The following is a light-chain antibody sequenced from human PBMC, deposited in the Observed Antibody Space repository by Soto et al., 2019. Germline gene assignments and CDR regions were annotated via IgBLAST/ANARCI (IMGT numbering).Light chain of an antibody. CDR2: AAS. CDR1: QTISNY. V-gene: IGKV1-39*01. CDR3: QQSFSTPSYT. Sequence: DIQMTQSPSSLSASVGDRVTITCRASQTISNYLNWYQQKPGKAPKLLIYAASTLQSGVPSRFSGGGSGTEFTLTISSLQPEDYATYSCQQSFSTPSYTFGQGTKLEIK. J-gene: IGKJ2*01.